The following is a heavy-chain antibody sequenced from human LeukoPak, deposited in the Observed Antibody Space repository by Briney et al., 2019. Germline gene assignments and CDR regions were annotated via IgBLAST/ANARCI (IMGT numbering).Heavy chain of an antibody. CDR1: GGSFSGYY. J-gene: IGHJ4*02. CDR2: INHSGST. V-gene: IGHV4-34*01. D-gene: IGHD4-23*01. Sequence: PSETLSLTCAVYGGSFSGYYWSWIRQPPGKGLEWIGEINHSGSTNYNPSLKSRVTISVDTSKNQFSLQLNSVTPEDTAVYYCASRHDYGGNSFDSWGQGTLVTVSS. CDR3: ASRHDYGGNSFDS.